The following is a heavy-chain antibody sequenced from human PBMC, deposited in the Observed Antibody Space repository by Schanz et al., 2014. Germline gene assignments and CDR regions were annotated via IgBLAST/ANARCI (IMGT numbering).Heavy chain of an antibody. CDR3: ATLDYADSVS. V-gene: IGHV1-69*02. J-gene: IGHJ5*02. CDR1: GGTFSSYT. Sequence: QVQLVQSEAEVKKPGSSVKVSCKASGGTFSSYTISWVRQAPGQGLEWMGRIVPILGVTHYAQKFQGRVTITADKSTTTAYMELNSLNSDDTAVYYCATLDYADSVSWGQGTLVTVSS. D-gene: IGHD4-17*01. CDR2: IVPILGVT.